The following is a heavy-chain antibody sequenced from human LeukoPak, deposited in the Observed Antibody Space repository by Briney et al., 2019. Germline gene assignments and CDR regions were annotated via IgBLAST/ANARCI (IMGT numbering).Heavy chain of an antibody. CDR3: ARPFIWFGEFDAFDI. V-gene: IGHV3-30-3*01. J-gene: IGHJ3*02. CDR1: GFTFSSYA. CDR2: ISYDGSNK. D-gene: IGHD3-10*01. Sequence: GGSLRLSCAASGFTFSSYAMHWVRQAPGKGLEWVAVISYDGSNKYYADSVKGRFTISRDNSKNTLYLQMNSLRAEDTAVYYCARPFIWFGEFDAFDIWGQGTMVTVSS.